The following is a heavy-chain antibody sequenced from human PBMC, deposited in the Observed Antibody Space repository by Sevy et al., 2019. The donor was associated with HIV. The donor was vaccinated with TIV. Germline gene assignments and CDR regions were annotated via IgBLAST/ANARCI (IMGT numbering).Heavy chain of an antibody. CDR1: GFTVSDNY. J-gene: IGHJ6*02. Sequence: GGSLRLSCAASGFTVSDNYMAWVRLAPGKGLEWVSLIDSDGSAYYADSVKGRFTISRDNVKNTLYLQINALRAEDTGLYFCPRDSSYDTSGYYYYYYGMDVWGQGTTVTVSS. V-gene: IGHV3-66*01. CDR2: IDSDGSA. D-gene: IGHD3-3*01. CDR3: PRDSSYDTSGYYYYYYGMDV.